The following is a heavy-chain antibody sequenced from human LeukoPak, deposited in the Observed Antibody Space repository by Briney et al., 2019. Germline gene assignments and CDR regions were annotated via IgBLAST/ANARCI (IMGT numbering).Heavy chain of an antibody. D-gene: IGHD1-26*01. CDR3: TTDGVGVEGATYDN. V-gene: IGHV3-15*01. CDR1: GFTFINAW. Sequence: GGSLRLSCAASGFTFINAWMAWVRQAPGKGLEGVGRIKAKAHGGTREYAAPVEGRFPISRDDSKNTLYLQMNSLKTEDTAVYYCTTDGVGVEGATYDNWGQGTLISVSS. J-gene: IGHJ4*02. CDR2: IKAKAHGGTR.